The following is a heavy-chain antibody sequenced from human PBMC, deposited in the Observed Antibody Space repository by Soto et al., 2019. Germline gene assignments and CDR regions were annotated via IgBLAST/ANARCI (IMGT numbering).Heavy chain of an antibody. CDR2: ISAGGVNT. J-gene: IGHJ6*03. CDR3: AKTGGDGSSTNYNHYMDV. V-gene: IGHV3-23*01. CDR1: GFTFKNYA. D-gene: IGHD2-2*01. Sequence: EVQLLESGGGLVQPGGSLRLSCAASGFTFKNYAMRWVRQAPGKGLEWVSAISAGGVNTYYADSVKGRFTISRDNSKNTLSLQMNSLRGEDTAVYYCAKTGGDGSSTNYNHYMDVWGKGTTVTVSS.